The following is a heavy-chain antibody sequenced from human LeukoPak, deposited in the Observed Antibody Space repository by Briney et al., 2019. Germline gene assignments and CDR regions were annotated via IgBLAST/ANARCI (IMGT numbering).Heavy chain of an antibody. D-gene: IGHD4-17*01. J-gene: IGHJ4*02. V-gene: IGHV4-59*08. CDR3: ANSIDFDYGDYYFDY. CDR1: GGSISSYY. Sequence: PSETLSLTCTVSGGSISSYYWNWIRQPPGKGLEWIGSISYSGSTNYNPSLESRVTISLDTSKNQFSLKLSSVTAADTAVYYCANSIDFDYGDYYFDYWGQGALVAISS. CDR2: ISYSGST.